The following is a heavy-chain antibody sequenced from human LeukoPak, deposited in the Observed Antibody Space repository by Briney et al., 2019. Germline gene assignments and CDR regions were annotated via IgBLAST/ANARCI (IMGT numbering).Heavy chain of an antibody. V-gene: IGHV3-7*01. CDR3: ARAGRGGGAADI. Sequence: PGGSLRVSCAASGFTFSTYWMSWVRQAPGKGLEWVANIQQDGSEKYYVDSVKGRFTISRDNAKNSLYLQMNSLRAEDTAVYYCARAGRGGGAADIWGQGTMVTVSS. D-gene: IGHD2-21*01. CDR2: IQQDGSEK. CDR1: GFTFSTYW. J-gene: IGHJ3*02.